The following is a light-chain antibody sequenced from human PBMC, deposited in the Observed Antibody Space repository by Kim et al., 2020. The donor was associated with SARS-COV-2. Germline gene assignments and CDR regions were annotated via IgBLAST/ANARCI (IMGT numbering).Light chain of an antibody. Sequence: SYELNQLLSVSGALGQTARITCGGNNIGSKNVHWYQQKPGQAPVLVIYRDNKRPSGIPERFSGSNSGNTATLTISRAQAGDEADYYCQVWDSRTGVFGGGTQLTVL. CDR2: RDN. V-gene: IGLV3-9*01. CDR1: NIGSKN. CDR3: QVWDSRTGV. J-gene: IGLJ3*02.